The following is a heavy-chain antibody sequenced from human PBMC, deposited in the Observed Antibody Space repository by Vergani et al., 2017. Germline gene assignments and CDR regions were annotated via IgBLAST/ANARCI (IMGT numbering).Heavy chain of an antibody. J-gene: IGHJ6*02. Sequence: QVQLQESGPGLVKPSETLSLTCTVSGGSISSYYWSWIRQPPGKGLEWIGRIYTSGSTNYNPSLKSRVTISIDTSKNQFSLKLSSVTAADTAVYYCASMYYYGMDVWGQGTTVTVSS. CDR2: IYTSGST. CDR1: GGSISSYY. V-gene: IGHV4-4*07. CDR3: ASMYYYGMDV.